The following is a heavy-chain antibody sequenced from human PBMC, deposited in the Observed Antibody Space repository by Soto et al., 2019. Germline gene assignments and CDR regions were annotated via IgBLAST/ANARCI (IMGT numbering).Heavy chain of an antibody. Sequence: AGWSLRLSCAASGFTFSTNDMHWVRQTTGKGLEWVSAIGTAGDTYYPGSVKGRFTISRENAKNSLYLQMNSLRAGDTAVYYCARAQRLYYYDSSGYYFDFWGQGTLVTVSS. CDR1: GFTFSTND. D-gene: IGHD3-22*01. J-gene: IGHJ4*02. V-gene: IGHV3-13*01. CDR2: IGTAGDT. CDR3: ARAQRLYYYDSSGYYFDF.